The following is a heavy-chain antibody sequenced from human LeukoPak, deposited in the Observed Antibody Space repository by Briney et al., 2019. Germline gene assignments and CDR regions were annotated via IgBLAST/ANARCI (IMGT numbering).Heavy chain of an antibody. CDR1: GFTLSGDY. Sequence: GGALRLSCAASGFTLSGDYMSWVGQTPGKGVEGVASINPDGSEKYYVDSLKGGFTMSRDNAHTSLYLQMSSLTGEDTAVYYCARGGRSWHGHEAFWGQGTLVTVSS. V-gene: IGHV3-7*04. CDR2: INPDGSEK. D-gene: IGHD6-13*01. J-gene: IGHJ4*02. CDR3: ARGGRSWHGHEAF.